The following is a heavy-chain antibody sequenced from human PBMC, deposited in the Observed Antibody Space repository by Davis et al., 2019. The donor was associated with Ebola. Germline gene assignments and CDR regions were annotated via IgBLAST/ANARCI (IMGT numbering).Heavy chain of an antibody. CDR1: GFTFSSYA. CDR3: ATKYYYDSSGSTIPIDY. Sequence: GESLKISCAASGFTFSSYAMSWVRQAPGKGLEWVSAISGSGGSTYYADSVKGRFTISRDNSKNTLYLQMNSLRAEDTAVYYCATKYYYDSSGSTIPIDYWGQGTLVTVSS. D-gene: IGHD3-22*01. V-gene: IGHV3-23*01. J-gene: IGHJ4*02. CDR2: ISGSGGST.